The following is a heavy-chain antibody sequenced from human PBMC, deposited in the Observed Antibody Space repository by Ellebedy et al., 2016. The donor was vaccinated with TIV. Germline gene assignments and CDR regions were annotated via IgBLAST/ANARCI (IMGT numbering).Heavy chain of an antibody. CDR1: GYTFTSYA. D-gene: IGHD5-12*01. J-gene: IGHJ4*02. CDR2: LNAGNGDP. V-gene: IGHV1-3*01. CDR3: ARGLSRRWMKGFY. Sequence: AASVKVSCKASGYTFTSYAMNWVRQAPGQRLEWMGWLNAGNGDPKYSQKFQGRVTITRDTSASTDYLELSSLRSEDTAVYYCARGLSRRWMKGFYWGQGTLVTVSS.